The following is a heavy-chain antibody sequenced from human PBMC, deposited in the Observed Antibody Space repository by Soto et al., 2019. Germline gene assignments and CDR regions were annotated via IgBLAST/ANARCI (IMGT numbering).Heavy chain of an antibody. V-gene: IGHV4-34*01. J-gene: IGHJ4*02. Sequence: PSETLSLTCAVYGGSVGGYYWSWVRQPPGKGLEWIGEINHSGSITYAPSLKSRVTMSVYTSKNQFSLRLNSVTAADTAVYYCARGEVTTGVFWGQGTQVTVSS. CDR3: ARGEVTTGVF. CDR1: GGSVGGYY. CDR2: INHSGSI. D-gene: IGHD4-17*01.